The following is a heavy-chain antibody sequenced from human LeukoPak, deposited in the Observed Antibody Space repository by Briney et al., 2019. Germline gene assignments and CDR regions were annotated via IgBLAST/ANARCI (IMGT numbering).Heavy chain of an antibody. V-gene: IGHV4-34*01. CDR1: GGSFSGYY. D-gene: IGHD2-2*01. CDR3: ARFVPAASRYYFDY. J-gene: IGHJ4*02. CDR2: INHSGST. Sequence: PSETLSLTCAVYGGSFSGYYRSWIRQPPGKGLEWIGEINHSGSTNYNPSLKSRVTISVDTSKNQFSLKLSSVTAADTAVYYCARFVPAASRYYFDYWGQGTLVTVSS.